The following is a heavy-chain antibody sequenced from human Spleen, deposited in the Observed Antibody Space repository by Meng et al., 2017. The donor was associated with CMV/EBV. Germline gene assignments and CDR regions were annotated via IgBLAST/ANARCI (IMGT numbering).Heavy chain of an antibody. V-gene: IGHV4-59*01. CDR2: IYYSGGT. Sequence: SETLSLTCNVPDDSISAYYWTWIRQSPGKGLEWIGYIYYSGGTKYNPSLKSRLTISLDTARNQFSLRLNSVTAADTAIYYCARAPRFPVKISVRPDYYYYYYGLDVWGQGTAVTVSS. CDR3: ARAPRFPVKISVRPDYYYYYYGLDV. CDR1: DDSISAYY. D-gene: IGHD3-10*01. J-gene: IGHJ6*02.